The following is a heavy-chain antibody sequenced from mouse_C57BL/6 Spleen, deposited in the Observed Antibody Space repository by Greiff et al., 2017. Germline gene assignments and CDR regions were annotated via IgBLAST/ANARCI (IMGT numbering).Heavy chain of an antibody. CDR1: GYSFTGYY. CDR3: ARGGGSNPYYFDY. D-gene: IGHD1-1*02. Sequence: DVQLQESGPELVKPGASVKISCKASGYSFTGYYMHWVKQSHGNILDWIGYIYPYNGVSSYNQKFKGKATLTVDKSSSPAYMGLRSLTSEDSSVYSCARGGGSNPYYFDYWGQGTTLTVSS. CDR2: IYPYNGVS. V-gene: IGHV1-31*01. J-gene: IGHJ2*01.